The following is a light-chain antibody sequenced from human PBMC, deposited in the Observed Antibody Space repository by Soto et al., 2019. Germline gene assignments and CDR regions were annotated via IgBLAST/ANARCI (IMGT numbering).Light chain of an antibody. Sequence: QSVLTQPPSVSAAPGQRVTISCAGSSSNIGSNHVSWFQQFPGTAPKLLIYDNDKRPSGIPDRFSGSRSGTSATLDITGLQTWDEADYHCATYDSSLSVVVFGGGTKLTVL. J-gene: IGLJ2*01. CDR3: ATYDSSLSVVV. V-gene: IGLV1-51*01. CDR1: SSNIGSNH. CDR2: DND.